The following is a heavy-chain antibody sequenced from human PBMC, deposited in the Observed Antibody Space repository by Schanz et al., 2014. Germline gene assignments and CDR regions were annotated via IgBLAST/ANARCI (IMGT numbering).Heavy chain of an antibody. D-gene: IGHD1-7*01. CDR1: GGSISNYY. CDR3: ARGRGSDWNYGTLDY. CDR2: VYYSGST. J-gene: IGHJ4*02. V-gene: IGHV4-59*01. Sequence: QVQLQESGPGLVRPSETLSLTCTVSGGSISNYYWSWIRQPPGKGLEWIGYVYYSGSTNYYPSLKRRVTISVDTSKNQFSLKLNSVTPADTAVYYCARGRGSDWNYGTLDYWGQGTLVTVSS.